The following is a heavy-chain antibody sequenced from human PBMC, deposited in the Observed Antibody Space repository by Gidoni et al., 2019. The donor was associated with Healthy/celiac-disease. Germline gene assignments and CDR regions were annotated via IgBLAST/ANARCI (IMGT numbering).Heavy chain of an antibody. Sequence: QVQLVQSGAEVKKPGASVKVSCKVSGYTLTELSMHWVRQAPGKGLEWMGGFDLEDGETIYAQKFQGRVTMTEDTSTDTAYMELSSLRSEDTAVYYCATDGYDSSGYPAEYFQHWGQGTLVTVSS. V-gene: IGHV1-24*01. J-gene: IGHJ1*01. CDR2: FDLEDGET. CDR3: ATDGYDSSGYPAEYFQH. CDR1: GYTLTELS. D-gene: IGHD3-22*01.